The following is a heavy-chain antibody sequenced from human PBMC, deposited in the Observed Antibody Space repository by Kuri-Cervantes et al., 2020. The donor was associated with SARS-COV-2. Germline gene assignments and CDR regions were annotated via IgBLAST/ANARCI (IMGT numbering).Heavy chain of an antibody. CDR1: GGSFGSYA. J-gene: IGHJ6*02. V-gene: IGHV1-69*13. CDR3: GRGGDTAHYYFGMDV. CDR2: IIPLFGTS. D-gene: IGHD5-18*01. Sequence: SVKVSCKASGGSFGSYAFSWVRQAPGQGLEWVGGIIPLFGTSTSAQKFQDRVAITADEATTTVYMELRSLRPADAAVYFCGRGGDTAHYYFGMDVWGQGTTVTVSS.